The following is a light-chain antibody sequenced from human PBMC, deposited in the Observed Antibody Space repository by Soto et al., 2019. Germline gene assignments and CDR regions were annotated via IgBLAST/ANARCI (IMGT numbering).Light chain of an antibody. V-gene: IGLV1-51*02. CDR2: ENN. J-gene: IGLJ1*01. Sequence: QSVLTQPPSVSAAPGQTVTISCSGSSSNIGKNFVSWYQQLTGAAPKLLIYENNKRPSGIPDRFSGSKSGTSATLGITGLQTGDEADYYCATWDSSMTVYVFGTGTKLTVL. CDR1: SSNIGKNF. CDR3: ATWDSSMTVYV.